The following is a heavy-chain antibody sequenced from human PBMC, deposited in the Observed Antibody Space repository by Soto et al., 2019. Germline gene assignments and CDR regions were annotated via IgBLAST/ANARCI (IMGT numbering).Heavy chain of an antibody. Sequence: GESLKISCQASGYSFTTYWIAWVRQTPGRGLEWMGIIYPGYSEIKYSPSFDGQVTFSVDKSTSTAYLQWIGLKTSDTSMYFCARSPAGNSLAPIDFWGQGSLVTVSS. CDR1: GYSFTTYW. J-gene: IGHJ4*02. D-gene: IGHD2-21*01. V-gene: IGHV5-51*01. CDR3: ARSPAGNSLAPIDF. CDR2: IYPGYSEI.